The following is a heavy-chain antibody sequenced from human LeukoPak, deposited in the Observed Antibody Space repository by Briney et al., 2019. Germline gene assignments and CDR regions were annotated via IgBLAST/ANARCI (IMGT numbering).Heavy chain of an antibody. J-gene: IGHJ3*02. CDR1: GVSISSYY. CDR3: ARGCRCYDSGGYYSLVCAFDI. V-gene: IGHV4-59*01. CDR2: IYYSGSP. D-gene: IGHD3-22*01. Sequence: SETLSLTCTVSGVSISSYYWSWVRQPPGKGLEWIGYIYYSGSPNYNASLKSRLTISVDTPKNHFSLKLSSVTAADTAMYYCARGCRCYDSGGYYSLVCAFDIWGQGTMVTVSS.